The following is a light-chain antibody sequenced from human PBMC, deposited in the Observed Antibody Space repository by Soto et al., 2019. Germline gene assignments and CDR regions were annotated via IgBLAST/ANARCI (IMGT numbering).Light chain of an antibody. CDR1: SSDVGRYNY. Sequence: QSALTQPPSAYGSPGQSVTISCTGTSSDVGRYNYVSWYQQHPGKAPKLMIYEVSKRPSGVPDRFSGSKSGNTASLTVSGLQVEDEDDYYCASYTGSDTLVFGGGTKLTVL. V-gene: IGLV2-8*01. J-gene: IGLJ2*01. CDR2: EVS. CDR3: ASYTGSDTLV.